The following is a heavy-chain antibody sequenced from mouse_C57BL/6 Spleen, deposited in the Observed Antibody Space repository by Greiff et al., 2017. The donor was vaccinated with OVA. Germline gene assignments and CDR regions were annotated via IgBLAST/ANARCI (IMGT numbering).Heavy chain of an antibody. D-gene: IGHD2-1*01. CDR2: IYPGDGDT. Sequence: VKLQQSGAELVKPGASVKISCKASGYAFSSYWMNWVKQRPGKGLEWIGQIYPGDGDTNYNGKFKGKATLTADKSSSTAYMQLSSLTSESSAVYCGARSAYGNYLDYWGQGTTLTVSS. V-gene: IGHV1-80*01. CDR3: ARSAYGNYLDY. J-gene: IGHJ2*01. CDR1: GYAFSSYW.